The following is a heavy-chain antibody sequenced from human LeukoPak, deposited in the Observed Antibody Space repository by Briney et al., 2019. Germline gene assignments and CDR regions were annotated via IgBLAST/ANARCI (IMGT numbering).Heavy chain of an antibody. V-gene: IGHV4-31*03. CDR3: ARGVVCRGGSCYSIHVVGIQKNWFDP. J-gene: IGHJ5*02. CDR1: GGSISSGGYY. Sequence: SQTLSLTCTVSGGSISSGGYYWNWIRQHPGKGLEWIGYIYYSGSTFYNPSLKSRVTISVDTSKNQFSLKLSSVTAADTAVYYCARGVVCRGGSCYSIHVVGIQKNWFDPWGQGTLVTVSS. CDR2: IYYSGST. D-gene: IGHD2-15*01.